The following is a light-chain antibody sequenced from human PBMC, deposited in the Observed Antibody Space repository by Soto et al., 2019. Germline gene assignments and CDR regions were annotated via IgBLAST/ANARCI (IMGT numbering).Light chain of an antibody. Sequence: DIQLTQSPSFLSASVGDRVTITCRTSQDISSYLAWYQQKPGKAPQLLISAASTLQSGVPSRFSGSGSGTEFTFTISSRQPEDPSTYYCPQIKSDPLSFGGGTKVEI. CDR2: AAS. V-gene: IGKV1-9*01. J-gene: IGKJ4*01. CDR3: PQIKSDPLS. CDR1: QDISSY.